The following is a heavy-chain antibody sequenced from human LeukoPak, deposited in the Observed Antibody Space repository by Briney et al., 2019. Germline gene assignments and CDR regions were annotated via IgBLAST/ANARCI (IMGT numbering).Heavy chain of an antibody. Sequence: SETLSLTCAVYGGSFSGYYWSWIRQPPGKGLEWIGEINHSGSTNYNPSLKSRVTISVDTSKNQFSLKLSSVTAADTAVYYCARDPLTIRNYFDYWGQGTLVTVSS. CDR2: INHSGST. CDR3: ARDPLTIRNYFDY. CDR1: GGSFSGYY. J-gene: IGHJ4*02. D-gene: IGHD3-10*01. V-gene: IGHV4-34*01.